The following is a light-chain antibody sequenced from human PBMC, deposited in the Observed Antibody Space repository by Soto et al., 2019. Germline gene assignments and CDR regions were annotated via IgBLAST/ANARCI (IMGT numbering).Light chain of an antibody. J-gene: IGKJ5*01. CDR2: GAS. CDR3: QHANCLTIR. Sequence: DLGVTQTRNVVSASVVYRVTITFRASHGISSLAWYQHKPGRAPKLLIFGASSLQSGVPSRFSGSGSGTDFTLTISCLQPEDFATYCCQHANCLTIRLGQRTRL. CDR1: HGISS. V-gene: IGKV1D-12*01.